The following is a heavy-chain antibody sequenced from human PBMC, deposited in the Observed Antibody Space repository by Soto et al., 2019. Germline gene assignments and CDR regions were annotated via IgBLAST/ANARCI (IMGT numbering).Heavy chain of an antibody. CDR1: GGSISSYY. Sequence: LETLSLTCTVSGGSISSYYWSWIRQPPGKGLEWIGYIYYSGSTNYNPSLKSRVTISVDTSKNQFSLKLSSVTAADTAVYYCARNGIVGAHYYYYGMDVWGQGTTVTVSS. J-gene: IGHJ6*02. CDR2: IYYSGST. V-gene: IGHV4-59*01. D-gene: IGHD1-26*01. CDR3: ARNGIVGAHYYYYGMDV.